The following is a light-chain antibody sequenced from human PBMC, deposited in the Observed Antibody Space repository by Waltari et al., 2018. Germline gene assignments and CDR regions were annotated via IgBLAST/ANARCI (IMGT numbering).Light chain of an antibody. CDR1: QTISRY. J-gene: IGKJ1*01. CDR3: QESYSFTRT. Sequence: IQMTQSQSSLSASVGDRVTITCRASQTISRYLNWYQQKPGKAPNLLIYAASSLQSGVPSRFSGSGSGRDFTLIITSLQPEDFATYYCQESYSFTRTFGQGTKVEIK. CDR2: AAS. V-gene: IGKV1-39*01.